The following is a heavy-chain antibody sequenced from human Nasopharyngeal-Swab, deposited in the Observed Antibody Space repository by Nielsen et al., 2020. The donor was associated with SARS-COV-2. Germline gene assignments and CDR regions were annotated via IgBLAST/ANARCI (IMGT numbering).Heavy chain of an antibody. CDR1: GFTFSNFW. CDR2: ISSSSSYI. CDR3: ASNSGYSYGSPLDY. V-gene: IGHV3-21*01. D-gene: IGHD5-18*01. J-gene: IGHJ4*02. Sequence: GGSLRLSCAASGFTFSNFWMSWVRQAPGKGLEWVSSISSSSSYIYYADSVKGRFTISRDNAKNSLYLQMNSLRDEDTAVYYCASNSGYSYGSPLDYWGQGTLVTVSS.